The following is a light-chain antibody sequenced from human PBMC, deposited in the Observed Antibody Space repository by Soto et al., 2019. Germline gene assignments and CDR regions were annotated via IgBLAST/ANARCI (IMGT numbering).Light chain of an antibody. V-gene: IGKV3-15*01. CDR3: QQSNDWTLT. Sequence: EIVMTQSPVTPSVPPGARATLSCTASQSVSSNLAWYQQRPGQDPSLPIYGAFPRATGIPARFSGTGSGTEFNLTISSLQSEEFALYYCQQSNDWTLTFGQRAKGAIK. J-gene: IGKJ1*01. CDR1: QSVSSN. CDR2: GAF.